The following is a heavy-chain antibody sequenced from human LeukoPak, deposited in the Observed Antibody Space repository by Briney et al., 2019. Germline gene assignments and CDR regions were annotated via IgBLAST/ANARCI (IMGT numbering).Heavy chain of an antibody. Sequence: PGGSLRLSCAASGFIFSNYNMNWVRQTPGKGLEWLSYISSSSSTIYYADSVKGRFTISGDNAKNSLYLQMNSLRAEDTAVYYCARALGYSYGYAVDYWGQGTLVTVSS. CDR3: ARALGYSYGYAVDY. CDR1: GFIFSNYN. J-gene: IGHJ4*02. CDR2: ISSSSSTI. D-gene: IGHD5-18*01. V-gene: IGHV3-48*01.